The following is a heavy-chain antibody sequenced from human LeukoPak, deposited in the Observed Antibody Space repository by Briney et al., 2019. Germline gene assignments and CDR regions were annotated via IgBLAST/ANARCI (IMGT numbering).Heavy chain of an antibody. CDR2: IIPIFGIA. V-gene: IGHV1-69*04. CDR1: GGTFSSYA. Sequence: SVKVSCKASGGTFSSYAISWVRQAPGQGLECMGRIIPIFGIANYAQKFQGRVTITADKSTSIAYMELSSLRSEDTAVYYCARGVYYYDSSGYYISDIDYWGQGTLVTVPS. J-gene: IGHJ4*02. CDR3: ARGVYYYDSSGYYISDIDY. D-gene: IGHD3-22*01.